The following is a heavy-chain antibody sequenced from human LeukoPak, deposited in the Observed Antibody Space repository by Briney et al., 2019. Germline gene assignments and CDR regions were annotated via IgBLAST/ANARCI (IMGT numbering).Heavy chain of an antibody. CDR2: ISSSGSTI. J-gene: IGHJ4*02. CDR3: ARGNVAVSRDY. CDR1: GFTFSSYE. Sequence: PGGSLRLSRAASGFTFSSYEMNWVRQVPGKGLEWVSYISSSGSTIYYADSVKGRFTISRDNVKNSLYLQMNSLRAEDTAVYYCARGNVAVSRDYWGQGTLATVSS. V-gene: IGHV3-48*03. D-gene: IGHD2-15*01.